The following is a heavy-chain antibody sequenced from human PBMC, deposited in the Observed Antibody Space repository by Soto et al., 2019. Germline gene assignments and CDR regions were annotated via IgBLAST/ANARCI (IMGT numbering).Heavy chain of an antibody. CDR2: IHNSGSP. D-gene: IGHD3-9*01. Sequence: NPSETLSLTCSVSGASIYNCGYFWSWIRQSPGKGLEWIGHIHNSGSPYNNPSLKSRVTISADTSMNQFSLALTSVTAADTAMYYCARDQVLRYFDWLIHYGMDVWGQGTTVTVSS. CDR1: GASIYNCGYF. V-gene: IGHV4-30-4*01. CDR3: ARDQVLRYFDWLIHYGMDV. J-gene: IGHJ6*02.